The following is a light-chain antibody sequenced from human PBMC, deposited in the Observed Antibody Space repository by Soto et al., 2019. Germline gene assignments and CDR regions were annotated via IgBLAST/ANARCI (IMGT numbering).Light chain of an antibody. J-gene: IGLJ3*02. CDR2: ENK. CDR3: QSYDSNSRV. Sequence: NFMLTQPHSVSESPGKTVSISCTRSSGNIASNYVQWYQQRPGSAPTTVIYENKHRPSGVPDRFSGSIDSSSNSASLTISGLKTEDEADYYCQSYDSNSRVFGGGTKLTVL. CDR1: SGNIASNY. V-gene: IGLV6-57*04.